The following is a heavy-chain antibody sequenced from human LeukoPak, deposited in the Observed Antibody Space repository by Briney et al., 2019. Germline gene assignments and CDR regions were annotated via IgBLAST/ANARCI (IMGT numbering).Heavy chain of an antibody. J-gene: IGHJ5*02. V-gene: IGHV4-38-2*01. CDR3: ARALMTGSSTSWPYNWFDP. Sequence: SETLSLTCAVSGYFISRGYYWGGIRQPPGKGLEWIGSIYHSGSTYYNPSLTSRVTISVDTSKNQFSLKLSSVTAADTAVFYCARALMTGSSTSWPYNWFDPWGQGTLVTVSS. D-gene: IGHD2-2*01. CDR1: GYFISRGYY. CDR2: IYHSGST.